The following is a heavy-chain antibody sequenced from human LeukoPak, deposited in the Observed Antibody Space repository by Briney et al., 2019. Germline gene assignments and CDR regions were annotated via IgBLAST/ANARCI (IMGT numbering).Heavy chain of an antibody. CDR2: ISGSGGST. V-gene: IGHV3-23*01. D-gene: IGHD6-19*01. J-gene: IGHJ5*02. CDR1: GFTFSSYA. Sequence: GGSLRLSCAASGFTFSSYAMSWVRQAPGKGLEWVSAISGSGGSTYYADSVKGRFTISRDNSKNTLYLQMNSLRAEDTAVYYCAISPRDTYSSGWPRLDPWGQGTLVTVSS. CDR3: AISPRDTYSSGWPRLDP.